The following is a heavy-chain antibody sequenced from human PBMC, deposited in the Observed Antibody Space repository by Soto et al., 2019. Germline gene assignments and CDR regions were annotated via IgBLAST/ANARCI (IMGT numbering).Heavy chain of an antibody. CDR3: ARAYDFWSGYSYYYLDF. CDR2: INPNSGGT. CDR1: GYTFTGYY. V-gene: IGHV1-2*04. Sequence: ASVKVSCKASGYTFTGYYMHWVRQAPGQGLEWMGWINPNSGGTNYAQKFQGWVTMTRDTSISTAYMELSRLRSDDTAVYYCARAYDFWSGYSYYYLDFSGKGTTVIVSS. D-gene: IGHD3-3*01. J-gene: IGHJ6*03.